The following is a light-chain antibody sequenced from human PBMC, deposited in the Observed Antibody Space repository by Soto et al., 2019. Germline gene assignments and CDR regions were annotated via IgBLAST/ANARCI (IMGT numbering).Light chain of an antibody. J-gene: IGKJ4*01. V-gene: IGKV1-39*01. Sequence: DIQMTQSPSSLSASVGDSVTITCRASQSITVYLNWYQQKAGQAPKLLIYAASSLQSGVPSRFRGGGSRTEFTLNISSLQPDDFATYYCQKYNGVPLTFGGGTKVEIK. CDR1: QSITVY. CDR3: QKYNGVPLT. CDR2: AAS.